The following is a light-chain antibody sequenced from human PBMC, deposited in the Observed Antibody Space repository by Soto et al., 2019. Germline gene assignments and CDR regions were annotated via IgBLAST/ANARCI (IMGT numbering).Light chain of an antibody. J-gene: IGKJ4*01. V-gene: IGKV1-33*01. CDR2: GAS. Sequence: DIQMTQSPSSLSASVGDRVTITCQASQDITNYLNWYQQKPGKAPNLLIYGASNLETGVPSRFSGSGSGTDFTFTISSLQAEDIGVYYCIQTLQTPLTFGGGTKVDIK. CDR3: IQTLQTPLT. CDR1: QDITNY.